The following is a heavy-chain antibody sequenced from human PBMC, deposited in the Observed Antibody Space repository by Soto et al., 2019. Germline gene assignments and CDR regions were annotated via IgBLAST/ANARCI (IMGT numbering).Heavy chain of an antibody. D-gene: IGHD5-12*01. J-gene: IGHJ5*02. V-gene: IGHV3-21*05. Sequence: GGSLRLSCATSGFTFSSYSMNWVRQAPGKGLEWVSYISDSSSNIYYADSVKGRFTISRDNAKNSLYLQMNSLRADDTAVYYCTRDGSWGQGTLVTVSS. CDR1: GFTFSSYS. CDR2: ISDSSSNI. CDR3: TRDGS.